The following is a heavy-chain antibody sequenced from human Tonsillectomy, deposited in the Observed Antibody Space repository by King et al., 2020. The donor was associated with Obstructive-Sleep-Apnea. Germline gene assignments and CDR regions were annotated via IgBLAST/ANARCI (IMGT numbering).Heavy chain of an antibody. J-gene: IGHJ6*02. V-gene: IGHV4-59*08. D-gene: IGHD6-6*01. CDR3: ASARYYYDGMDV. CDR2: IYYSGST. CDR1: GGSISSYY. Sequence: QLQESGPGLGKPSETLSLTCTVSGGSISSYYWRWIRQPPGKGLEWIGYIYYSGSTNYNPSLKSRVPISVDTSKNQFSLKLNSVTAADTAVYYCASARYYYDGMDVWGQGTTVTVSS.